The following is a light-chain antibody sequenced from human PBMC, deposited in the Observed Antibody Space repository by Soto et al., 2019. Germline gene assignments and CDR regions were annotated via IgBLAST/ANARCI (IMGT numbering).Light chain of an antibody. CDR3: LLSLPGARL. J-gene: IGLJ7*01. V-gene: IGLV7-46*01. CDR1: TGAVTSGHW. Sequence: QAVVTQEPSLNVSPGGTVTLTCGSSTGAVTSGHWPWWFQQKPGQAPRTLIYDISNKPPWIPARFSGSLLGGKAALTLSGALPEDEADYYCLLSLPGARLFGGGTQLTVL. CDR2: DIS.